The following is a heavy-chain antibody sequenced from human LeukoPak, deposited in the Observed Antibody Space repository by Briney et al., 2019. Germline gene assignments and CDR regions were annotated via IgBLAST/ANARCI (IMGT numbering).Heavy chain of an antibody. J-gene: IGHJ3*02. V-gene: IGHV4-39*01. CDR1: GGSISSSSYY. CDR2: IYCSGST. Sequence: KPSETLSLTCTVSGGSISSSSYYWGWIRQPPGKGLEWIGSIYCSGSTYYNPSLKSRVTISVDTSKNQFSLKLSSVTAADTAVYYCARLDIVVVPAGGAFDIWGQGTMVTVSS. CDR3: ARLDIVVVPAGGAFDI. D-gene: IGHD2-2*01.